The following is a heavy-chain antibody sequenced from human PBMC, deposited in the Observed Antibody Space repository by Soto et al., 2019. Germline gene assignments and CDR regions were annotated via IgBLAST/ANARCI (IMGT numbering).Heavy chain of an antibody. CDR2: IIPIFGTA. D-gene: IGHD3-22*01. CDR1: GGTFSSYA. CDR3: ASHYYDSSGYMY. V-gene: IGHV1-69*13. Sequence: SVKVSCKASGGTFSSYAISWVRQAPGQGLEWMGGIIPIFGTANYAQKFQGRVTITADESTSTAYMELSSLRSEDTAVYYCASHYYDSSGYMYWGQGTLVTVSS. J-gene: IGHJ4*02.